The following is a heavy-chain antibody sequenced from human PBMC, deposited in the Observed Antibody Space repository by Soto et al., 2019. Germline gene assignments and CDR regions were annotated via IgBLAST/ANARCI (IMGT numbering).Heavy chain of an antibody. J-gene: IGHJ4*02. CDR3: ARDVSDSSSSGY. V-gene: IGHV3-30-3*01. Sequence: GGSLRLSCAASGFTFSSYAMHWVRQAPGKGLEWVAVISYDGSNKYYADSLKGRFTISRDNSKNTLYLQMNSLRAEDTAVYYCARDVSDSSSSGYWGQGTLVTVS. CDR2: ISYDGSNK. CDR1: GFTFSSYA. D-gene: IGHD6-6*01.